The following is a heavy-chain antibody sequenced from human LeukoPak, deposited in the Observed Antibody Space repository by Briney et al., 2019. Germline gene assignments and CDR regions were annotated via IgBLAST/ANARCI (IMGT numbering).Heavy chain of an antibody. D-gene: IGHD3-16*01. CDR1: GFTLSSYW. J-gene: IGHJ6*02. CDR3: ARGGGLDV. CDR2: INHNGNVN. Sequence: GGSLRLSCAASGFTLSSYWMNWARQAPGKGLEWVASINHNGNVNYYVDSVKGRFAISRDNAKNSLYLQMSNLRAEDTAVYFCARGGGLDVWGQGATVTVSS. V-gene: IGHV3-7*03.